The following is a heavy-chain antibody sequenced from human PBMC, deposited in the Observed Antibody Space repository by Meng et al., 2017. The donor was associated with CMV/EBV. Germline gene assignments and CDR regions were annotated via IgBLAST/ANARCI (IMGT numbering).Heavy chain of an antibody. CDR3: ARDFILSGNYYYYYGMDV. D-gene: IGHD3-16*02. Sequence: GESLKISCAASGFTFSSYSMNWVRQAPGKGLEWVSSISSSSSYIYYADSVKGRFIISRDNAKNSLYLQMNSLRAEDTAVYYCARDFILSGNYYYYYGMDVWGQGTTVTVSS. CDR1: GFTFSSYS. J-gene: IGHJ6*02. V-gene: IGHV3-21*01. CDR2: ISSSSSYI.